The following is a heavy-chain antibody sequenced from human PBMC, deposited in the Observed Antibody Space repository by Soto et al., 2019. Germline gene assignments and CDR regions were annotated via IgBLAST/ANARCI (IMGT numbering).Heavy chain of an antibody. Sequence: EVQLLESGGGLVQPGGSLRLSCAASGFTFSSYAMSWVRQAPGKGLEWVSAISGSGVSTYYADSVKGRLTISRDNSKNTLYLQMNSLRAEDTAVYYCAKDLGYSSGWEPFDYWGQGTLVTVSS. D-gene: IGHD6-19*01. J-gene: IGHJ4*02. CDR1: GFTFSSYA. CDR3: AKDLGYSSGWEPFDY. V-gene: IGHV3-23*01. CDR2: ISGSGVST.